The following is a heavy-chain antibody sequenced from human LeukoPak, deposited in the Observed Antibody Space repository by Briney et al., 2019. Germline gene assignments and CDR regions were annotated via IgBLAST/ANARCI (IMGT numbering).Heavy chain of an antibody. CDR3: ARLDTYYDFWSGYYYYMDV. J-gene: IGHJ6*03. CDR1: GGSISSYY. Sequence: SETLSLTCTVSGGSISSYYWSWIRQPPGKGLEWIGYIYTSGSTNYNPSLKRRVTISVDTSKNQFSLKLSSVTAADTAVYYCARLDTYYDFWSGYYYYMDVWGKGTTVTVSS. V-gene: IGHV4-4*09. CDR2: IYTSGST. D-gene: IGHD3-3*01.